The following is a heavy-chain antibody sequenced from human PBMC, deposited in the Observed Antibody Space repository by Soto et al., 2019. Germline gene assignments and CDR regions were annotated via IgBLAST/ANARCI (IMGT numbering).Heavy chain of an antibody. Sequence: PGGSLRLSWAASGFTFDDYAMHWVRQAPGKGLEWVSGISWNSGSIGYADSVKGRFTISRDNAKDSLYLQMNSLRAEDTALYYCAKAATTGPAYYFDYWGKGTLVTVSP. CDR1: GFTFDDYA. V-gene: IGHV3-9*01. J-gene: IGHJ4*02. CDR3: AKAATTGPAYYFDY. D-gene: IGHD1-1*01. CDR2: ISWNSGSI.